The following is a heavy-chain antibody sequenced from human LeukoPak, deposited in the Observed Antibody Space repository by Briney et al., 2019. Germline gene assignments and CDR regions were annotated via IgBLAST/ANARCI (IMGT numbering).Heavy chain of an antibody. CDR3: ARGYYDSSGSLPDY. CDR2: IIPIFGTA. CDR1: GGTFSSYA. D-gene: IGHD3-22*01. V-gene: IGHV1-69*13. J-gene: IGHJ4*02. Sequence: SVKVSCKASGGTFSSYAISWVRQAPGQGLEWMGGIIPIFGTANYAQKFQGRVTITADESTSTAYMELSSLRSEDTAEYYCARGYYDSSGSLPDYWGQGTLVTVSS.